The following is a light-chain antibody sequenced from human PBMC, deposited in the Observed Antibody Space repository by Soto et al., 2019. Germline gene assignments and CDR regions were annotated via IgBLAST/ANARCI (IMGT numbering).Light chain of an antibody. J-gene: IGKJ5*01. CDR3: QQYYSYPPIT. CDR2: AAS. Sequence: AIRMTQSPSSFSASTGDRVTITCRASQGISSYLAWYQQKPGKAPKLLIYAASTLQSGVPSRFSGSGSGTDFTLNIRCLQSEDFATYYCQQYYSYPPITFGQGTRLEIK. CDR1: QGISSY. V-gene: IGKV1-8*01.